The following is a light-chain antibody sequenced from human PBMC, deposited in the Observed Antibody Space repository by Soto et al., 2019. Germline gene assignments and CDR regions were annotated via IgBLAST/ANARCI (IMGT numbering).Light chain of an antibody. J-gene: IGKJ2*02. CDR2: DAS. V-gene: IGKV3-11*01. Sequence: EIVLTQSPATLSLSPGERATLSCRASQSVSRYLAWYQQKPGQAPRLLIYDASNRATGIPARFSGSGSGTDFTLTISSLEPEDFAVYFCQQRGNWPPWTFGQGTKLEIK. CDR3: QQRGNWPPWT. CDR1: QSVSRY.